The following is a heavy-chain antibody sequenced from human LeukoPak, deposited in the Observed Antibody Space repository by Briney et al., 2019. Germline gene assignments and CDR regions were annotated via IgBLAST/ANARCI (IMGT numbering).Heavy chain of an antibody. J-gene: IGHJ4*02. CDR3: ARLDSLSGSGSYTY. D-gene: IGHD3-10*01. Sequence: SETLSLTCTVSGGSITSGNYYWSWIRQPAGKGLEWIGRIYTTGYTTYNPSLKSRVSISVDTSKNQFSLKLSSVTAADTAVYYCARLDSLSGSGSYTYWGQGTLVTVSS. CDR2: IYTTGYT. CDR1: GGSITSGNYY. V-gene: IGHV4-61*02.